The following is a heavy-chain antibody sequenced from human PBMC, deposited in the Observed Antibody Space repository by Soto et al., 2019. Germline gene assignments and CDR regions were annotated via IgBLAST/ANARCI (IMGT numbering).Heavy chain of an antibody. Sequence: LRLSCAASGFTFSSYGMHWVRQAPGKGLEWVAVISYDGSNKYYADSVKGRFTISRDNSKNTLYLQMNSLRAEDTAVYYCAKGPYCSGRYKAYYYYGMDVWGQGTTVTVSS. CDR3: AKGPYCSGRYKAYYYYGMDV. J-gene: IGHJ6*02. D-gene: IGHD3-10*01. CDR1: GFTFSSYG. V-gene: IGHV3-30*18. CDR2: ISYDGSNK.